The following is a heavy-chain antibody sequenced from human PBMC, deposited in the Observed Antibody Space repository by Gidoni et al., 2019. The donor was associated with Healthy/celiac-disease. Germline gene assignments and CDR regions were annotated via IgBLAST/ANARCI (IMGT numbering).Heavy chain of an antibody. Sequence: QVQLQESGPGLVKPSGTLSLTCAVPGGSISSSNWWSWVRQPPGKALEWIGEIYHSGSTNYNPSLKSRVTISVDKSKNQFSLKLSSVTAADTAVYYCARWGVYSSSSFFDYWGQGTLVTVSS. CDR2: IYHSGST. J-gene: IGHJ4*02. CDR3: ARWGVYSSSSFFDY. D-gene: IGHD6-6*01. CDR1: GGSISSSNW. V-gene: IGHV4-4*02.